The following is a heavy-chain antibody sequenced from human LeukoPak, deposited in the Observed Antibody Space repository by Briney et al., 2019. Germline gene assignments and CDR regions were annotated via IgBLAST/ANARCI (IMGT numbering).Heavy chain of an antibody. V-gene: IGHV4-59*06. J-gene: IGHJ6*02. CDR3: ARRAGCSSTSCFPMDV. CDR1: GGSISSYY. D-gene: IGHD2-2*01. Sequence: SETLSLTCTVSGGSISSYYWSWIRQHPGKGLEWIGYIYYSGSTYYNPSLKSRVTISVDTSKNQFSLKLSSVTAADTAVYYCARRAGCSSTSCFPMDVWGQGTTVTVSS. CDR2: IYYSGST.